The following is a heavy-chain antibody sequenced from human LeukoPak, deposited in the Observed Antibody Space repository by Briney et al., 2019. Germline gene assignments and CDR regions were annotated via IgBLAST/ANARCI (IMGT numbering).Heavy chain of an antibody. D-gene: IGHD2-2*01. CDR3: ARGPPCSSTSCYVTGAFDF. V-gene: IGHV3-21*01. CDR1: GFSFSIYS. CDR2: VSSSSTSI. Sequence: PGGSLRLSCAASGFSFSIYSMNWVRQAPGKGLEWVSSVSSSSTSIYYADSLKGRFTISRDSAKNSLFLQVNSLRDEDTAVYYCARGPPCSSTSCYVTGAFDFWGQGTMVTVSS. J-gene: IGHJ3*01.